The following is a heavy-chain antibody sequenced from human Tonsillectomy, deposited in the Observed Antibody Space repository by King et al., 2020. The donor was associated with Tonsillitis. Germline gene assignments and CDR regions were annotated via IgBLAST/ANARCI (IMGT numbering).Heavy chain of an antibody. V-gene: IGHV3-7*03. CDR1: GFTFRSYW. CDR2: IKHDGSEK. CDR3: ARGGIAEKFDSFDI. Sequence: VQLVESGGGLVQPGGSLRLSCAASGFTFRSYWMSWVRQAPGKGLEWVANIKHDGSEKYYVDSVKGRFTISRDNAKISLSLQMNSLRVEDTAVYYCARGGIAEKFDSFDIWGQGPMVTVSS. J-gene: IGHJ3*02. D-gene: IGHD6-13*01.